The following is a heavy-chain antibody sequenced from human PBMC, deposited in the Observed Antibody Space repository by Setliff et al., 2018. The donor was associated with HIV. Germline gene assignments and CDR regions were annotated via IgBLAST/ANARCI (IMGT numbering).Heavy chain of an antibody. J-gene: IGHJ5*02. Sequence: PSETLSLTCTVSGGSISSYYWSWIRQPPGKGLEWIGFIYNSEMINYNPSLRSRVSMSLDTSKNQFSLKLTSVTAADTAVYYRARGGTSSNWFDPWGQGTLVTVSA. CDR1: GGSISSYY. CDR3: ARGGTSSNWFDP. V-gene: IGHV4-59*01. D-gene: IGHD1-26*01. CDR2: IYNSEMI.